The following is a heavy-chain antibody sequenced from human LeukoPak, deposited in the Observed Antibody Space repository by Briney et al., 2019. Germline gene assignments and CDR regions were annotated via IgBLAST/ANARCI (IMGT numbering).Heavy chain of an antibody. CDR2: FDPEDGET. Sequence: GASVKVSCKVSGYTLTELSMHWVRQAPGKGLEWMGGFDPEDGETIYAQKFQGRVTMTEDTSTDTAYMELSSLRSEDTAVYYCATGHGVLDYYGSGSPFDYWGQGTLVTVSS. V-gene: IGHV1-24*01. CDR1: GYTLTELS. J-gene: IGHJ4*02. CDR3: ATGHGVLDYYGSGSPFDY. D-gene: IGHD3-10*01.